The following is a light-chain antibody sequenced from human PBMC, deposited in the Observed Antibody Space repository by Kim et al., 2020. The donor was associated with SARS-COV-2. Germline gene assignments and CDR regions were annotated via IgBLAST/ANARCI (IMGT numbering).Light chain of an antibody. CDR3: QQHNGF. V-gene: IGKV1-5*01. CDR2: LVS. J-gene: IGKJ4*01. CDR1: QSITSG. Sequence: TLSASVGDTVTITCRASQSITSGLAWYQQKPGKAPKLLIYLVSNLDSGVPSRFNGSGSGTHFTLTISSLQPDDFATYYCQQHNGFFGGGTKVDIK.